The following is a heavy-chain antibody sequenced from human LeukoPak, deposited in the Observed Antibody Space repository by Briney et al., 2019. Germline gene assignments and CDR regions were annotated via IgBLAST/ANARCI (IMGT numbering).Heavy chain of an antibody. D-gene: IGHD3-9*01. CDR1: GFTFGAYG. J-gene: IGHJ4*02. CDR3: ARAPAGILTGYYLDY. Sequence: PGGSLRLSRAASGFTFGAYGMHWVRQAPGKGLEWVAVLWYDGSNKYYADSVKGRFTISRDNSEDTLYLQMSSLRVEDTAVYYCARAPAGILTGYYLDYWGQGTLVTVSS. V-gene: IGHV3-33*01. CDR2: LWYDGSNK.